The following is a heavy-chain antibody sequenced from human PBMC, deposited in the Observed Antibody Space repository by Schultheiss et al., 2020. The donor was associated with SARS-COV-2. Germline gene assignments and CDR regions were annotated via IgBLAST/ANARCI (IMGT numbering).Heavy chain of an antibody. CDR2: ISWDGGST. CDR1: GFTFDDYT. CDR3: ATAGQSY. J-gene: IGHJ4*02. V-gene: IGHV3-43*01. Sequence: GGSLRLSCAASGFTFDDYTMHWVRQAPGKGLEWVSLISWDGGSTYYADSVKGRFTISRDNSKNTLYLQMNSLRDEDTAVYYCATAGQSYWGQGTLVTVSS.